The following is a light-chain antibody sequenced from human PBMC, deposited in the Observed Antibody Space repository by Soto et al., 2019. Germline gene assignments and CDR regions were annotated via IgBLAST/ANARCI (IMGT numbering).Light chain of an antibody. CDR1: SSDVGGYNY. CDR3: SSYTSSNTHV. CDR2: DVS. Sequence: QSVLTQPASVSGSPGQSITISCTGTSSDVGGYNYVSWYQQHPGKAPKLMIYDVSNRPSGVSNRFSGSKSDNMASLTISGLQAEDEADYYCSSYTSSNTHVFGTGTKVTVL. V-gene: IGLV2-14*01. J-gene: IGLJ1*01.